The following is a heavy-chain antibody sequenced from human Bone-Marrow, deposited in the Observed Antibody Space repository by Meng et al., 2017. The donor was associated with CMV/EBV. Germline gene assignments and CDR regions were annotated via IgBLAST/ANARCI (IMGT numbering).Heavy chain of an antibody. J-gene: IGHJ5*02. V-gene: IGHV3-30*02. CDR3: AKDPLEYTSASRGGWFDP. D-gene: IGHD6-25*01. Sequence: GESLKISCAASGFTFSSYSMNWVRQAPGKGLEWVAFIHYDGSDEYYADSVRGRFTISRDNSKSTLYLQMSSLRAEDTAVYYCAKDPLEYTSASRGGWFDPWGRGTLVTVSS. CDR2: IHYDGSDE. CDR1: GFTFSSYS.